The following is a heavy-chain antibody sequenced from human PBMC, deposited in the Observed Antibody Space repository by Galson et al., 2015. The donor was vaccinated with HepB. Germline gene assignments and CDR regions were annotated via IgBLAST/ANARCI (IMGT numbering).Heavy chain of an antibody. CDR1: GFTFSSYG. V-gene: IGHV3-30*18. D-gene: IGHD5-12*01. J-gene: IGHJ4*02. Sequence: SLRLSCAASGFTFSSYGMHWVRQAPGKGLEWVAVISYDGSNKYYADSVKGRFTISRDNSKNTLYLQMNSLRAEDTAVYYCAKDRYSGYDGGDYWGQGTLVTVSS. CDR2: ISYDGSNK. CDR3: AKDRYSGYDGGDY.